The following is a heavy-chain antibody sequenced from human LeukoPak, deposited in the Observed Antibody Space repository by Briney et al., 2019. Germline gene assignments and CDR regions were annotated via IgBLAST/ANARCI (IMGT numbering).Heavy chain of an antibody. V-gene: IGHV4-59*08. Sequence: SETLSLTCTVSGGSISSYYWSWIRQPPGKGLEWIGYIYYSGSTNYNPSLKSRVTISVDTSENQFSLKLSSVTAADTAVYYCASLRPGNYFDYWGQGTLVTVSS. CDR2: IYYSGST. D-gene: IGHD1-26*01. CDR3: ASLRPGNYFDY. CDR1: GGSISSYY. J-gene: IGHJ4*02.